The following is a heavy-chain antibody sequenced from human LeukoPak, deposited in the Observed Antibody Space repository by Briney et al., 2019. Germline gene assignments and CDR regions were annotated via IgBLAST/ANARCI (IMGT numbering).Heavy chain of an antibody. J-gene: IGHJ4*02. CDR1: GGSISSHF. CDR2: IYNSGTT. V-gene: IGHV4-59*11. D-gene: IGHD6-19*01. Sequence: KPSETLSLTCTVSGGSISSHFWSWIRQPPGKGLEWIGNIYNSGTTNYNPSLKSRVTISVDTSKNQLSLQLTSVTAADTAVYYCTKATQWLAFDYWGRGTLVTVSS. CDR3: TKATQWLAFDY.